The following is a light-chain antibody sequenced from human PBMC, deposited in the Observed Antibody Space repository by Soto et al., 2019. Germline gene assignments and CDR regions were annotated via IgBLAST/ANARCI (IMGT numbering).Light chain of an antibody. CDR2: DAS. Sequence: AIQLTQSPSSLSASVGDRVTITCRASQVISSALAWYQQKPGKAPALLIYDASTLESGVPSRFSGSGSGTDFTLTINSLQPEDFSTYYCQQFNRFPLSFGGGTKVEIK. V-gene: IGKV1-13*02. J-gene: IGKJ4*01. CDR3: QQFNRFPLS. CDR1: QVISSA.